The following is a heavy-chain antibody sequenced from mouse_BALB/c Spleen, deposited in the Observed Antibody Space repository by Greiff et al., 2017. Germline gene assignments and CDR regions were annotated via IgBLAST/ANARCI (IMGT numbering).Heavy chain of an antibody. D-gene: IGHD1-2*01. CDR1: GFNIKDYY. V-gene: IGHV14-3*02. CDR2: IDPANGNT. J-gene: IGHJ4*01. Sequence: VQLKESGAELVKPGASVKLSCTASGFNIKDYYMHWVKQRPEQGLEWIGRIDPANGNTKYDPKFQGKATITADTSSNTAYLQLSSLTSEDTAVYCGARTAIYAMDYWGQGTSVTVSS. CDR3: ARTAIYAMDY.